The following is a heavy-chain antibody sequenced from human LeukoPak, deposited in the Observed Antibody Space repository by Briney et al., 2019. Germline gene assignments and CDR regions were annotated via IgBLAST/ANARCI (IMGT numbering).Heavy chain of an antibody. V-gene: IGHV3-33*07. J-gene: IGHJ3*02. CDR2: IWYDGSNK. CDR1: GFTISRYW. D-gene: IGHD3-22*01. Sequence: PGGSLRLSCAASGFTISRYWMSWVRQAPGKGLEWVAVIWYDGSNKYYAESVKGRFTISRDNSKNTLHLQMNSLRAEDTAVYYCARDPPMYYYDEPGSRDAFDIWGQGTMVTVSS. CDR3: ARDPPMYYYDEPGSRDAFDI.